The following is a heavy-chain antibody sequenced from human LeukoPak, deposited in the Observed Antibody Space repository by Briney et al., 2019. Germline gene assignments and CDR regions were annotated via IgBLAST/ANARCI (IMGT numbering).Heavy chain of an antibody. V-gene: IGHV4-38-2*02. CDR3: ARGIVVVVAATREFWFDP. D-gene: IGHD2-15*01. Sequence: SETLSLTYTVSGYSISSGYYWGWIRQPPGKGLEWIGSIYHSGSTNYNPSLKSRVTISVDTSENRFSLRLPSVTAADTAVYYCARGIVVVVAATREFWFDPWGQGTLVTVSS. CDR1: GYSISSGYY. J-gene: IGHJ5*02. CDR2: IYHSGST.